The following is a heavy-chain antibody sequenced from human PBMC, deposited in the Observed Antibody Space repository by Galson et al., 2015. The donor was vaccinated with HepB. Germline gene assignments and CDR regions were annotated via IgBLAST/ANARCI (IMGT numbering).Heavy chain of an antibody. J-gene: IGHJ6*03. D-gene: IGHD5-18*01. CDR1: GGSITGYS. CDR2: IYNTGNT. CDR3: ARVVWIHLWANHQYFYYYYMDV. V-gene: IGHV4-59*01. Sequence: ETLSLTCTVSGGSITGYSWTWIRQPPGKGLEWIGSIYNTGNTNYNPSLMSRVTISIDTSENQFSLKLTSVTAADTAVYYCARVVWIHLWANHQYFYYYYMDVWGKETSVTVSS.